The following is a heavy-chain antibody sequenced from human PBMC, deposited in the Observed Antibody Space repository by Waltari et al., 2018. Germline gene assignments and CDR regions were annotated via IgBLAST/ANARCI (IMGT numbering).Heavy chain of an antibody. J-gene: IGHJ4*02. V-gene: IGHV1-69*02. CDR3: ARSGEMKGTVDY. Sequence: HVQLEQSGAEVKKPGSSVKVAWKASGGTFSADTVTWVRQAPGQGLEWMGSIIPFLGISKYAQSLQARLTITVDQSTNTGYMELNNLRPEDTGVYYCARSGEMKGTVDYWGQGTLVTVSS. CDR2: IIPFLGIS. D-gene: IGHD1-1*01. CDR1: GGTFSADT.